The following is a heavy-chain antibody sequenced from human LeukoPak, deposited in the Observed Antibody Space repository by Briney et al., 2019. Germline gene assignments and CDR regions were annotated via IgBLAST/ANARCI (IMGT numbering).Heavy chain of an antibody. CDR2: ISSSSSYT. J-gene: IGHJ2*01. CDR3: ARDGSSSSSWYFDL. CDR1: GFTFSDCY. Sequence: AGGSLRLSCAASGFTFSDCYMSWIRQAPGKGLEWVSYISSSSSYTNYADSVKGRFTISRDNAKNSLYLQMNSLRAEDTAVYYCARDGSSSSSWYFDLWGRGTLVTVSS. D-gene: IGHD6-13*01. V-gene: IGHV3-11*06.